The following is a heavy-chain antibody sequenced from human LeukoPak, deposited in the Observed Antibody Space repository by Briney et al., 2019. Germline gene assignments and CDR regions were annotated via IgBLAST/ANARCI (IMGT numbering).Heavy chain of an antibody. J-gene: IGHJ4*02. CDR2: IYYSGST. CDR3: ARTIFGVVISPLYYFDY. V-gene: IGHV4-59*01. Sequence: SETLSLTCTVSGGSISSYYWSWIRQPPGKGLEWIGYIYYSGSTNYNPSLKSRVTTSVDTSKNQFSLKLSSVTAADTAVYYCARTIFGVVISPLYYFDYWGQGTLVTVSS. D-gene: IGHD3-3*01. CDR1: GGSISSYY.